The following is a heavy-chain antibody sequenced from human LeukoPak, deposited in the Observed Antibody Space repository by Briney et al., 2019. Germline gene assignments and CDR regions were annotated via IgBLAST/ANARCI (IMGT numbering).Heavy chain of an antibody. D-gene: IGHD3/OR15-3a*01. J-gene: IGHJ4*02. CDR3: TAGTGRSDFDY. V-gene: IGHV3-15*01. CDR1: GFTFSNAW. CDR2: IKRKGDDGTI. Sequence: YPGGSLRLSCAASGFTFSNAWMSWVRQAPGKGLEWVGRIKRKGDDGTIDYAAPVKGKLTISRDDSKNTLYLKMNSLKSEDTAVYYCTAGTGRSDFDYWGQGTLVTVFS.